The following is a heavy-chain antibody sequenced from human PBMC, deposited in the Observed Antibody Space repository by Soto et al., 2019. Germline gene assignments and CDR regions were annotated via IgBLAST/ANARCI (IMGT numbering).Heavy chain of an antibody. V-gene: IGHV3-21*02. J-gene: IGHJ3*02. CDR1: GFTFSYYS. Sequence: EVQLVESGGGLLKPGGSLRLSCAASGFTFSYYSMIWVRQAPGKGLEWVSCISSSSTHIYYADSVKGRFTISRDNAKNSLYLQRNSLRAEDTAVYYCARGQDAFDIWGQGTMVTVFS. CDR3: ARGQDAFDI. CDR2: ISSSSTHI.